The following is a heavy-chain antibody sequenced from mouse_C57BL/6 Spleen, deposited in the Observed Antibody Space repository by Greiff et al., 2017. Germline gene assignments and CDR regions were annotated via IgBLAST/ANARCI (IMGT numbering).Heavy chain of an antibody. CDR1: GYTFTSYW. D-gene: IGHD1-3*01. Sequence: QVQLKQPGAELVKPGASVKVSCKASGYTFTSYWLHWVKQRPGQGLEWIGRIHPSDSATNYNQQFKGKATLTVDKSSSTAYMQLSSLTSGVSAVYNCARELVAGFAYWGQGTLVTVSA. CDR2: IHPSDSAT. CDR3: ARELVAGFAY. V-gene: IGHV1-74*01. J-gene: IGHJ3*01.